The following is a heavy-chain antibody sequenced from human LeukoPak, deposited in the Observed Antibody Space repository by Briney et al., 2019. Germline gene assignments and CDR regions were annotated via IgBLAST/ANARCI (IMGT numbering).Heavy chain of an antibody. V-gene: IGHV1-8*01. CDR2: MNPNSSNT. CDR3: ARGPITFGGASFDP. CDR1: GYTFTSYD. D-gene: IGHD3-16*01. Sequence: ASVKVSCKASGYTFTSYDINWVRQATGQGLEWMGWMNPNSSNTGYAQKFQGRVTMTRNTSISTAYMELSSLRSEDTAVYYCARGPITFGGASFDPWGQGTLVTVSS. J-gene: IGHJ5*02.